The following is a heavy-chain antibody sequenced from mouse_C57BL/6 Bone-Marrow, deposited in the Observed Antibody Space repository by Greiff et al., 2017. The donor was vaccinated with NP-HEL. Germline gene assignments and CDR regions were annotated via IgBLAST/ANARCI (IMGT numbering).Heavy chain of an antibody. D-gene: IGHD2-4*01. J-gene: IGHJ1*03. Sequence: QVQLQQSGPGLVAPSQSLSITCTVSGFSLTSYGVHWVRQPPGKGLEWLVVIWSDGSTTYNSALKSRLSISKDNSKSQVFLKMNSLQTDDTAMYYCARHYDYDEDWYFDVWGTGTTVTVSS. CDR1: GFSLTSYG. CDR2: IWSDGST. CDR3: ARHYDYDEDWYFDV. V-gene: IGHV2-6-1*01.